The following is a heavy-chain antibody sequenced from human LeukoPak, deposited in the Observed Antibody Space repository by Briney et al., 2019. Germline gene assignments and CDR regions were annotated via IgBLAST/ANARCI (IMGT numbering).Heavy chain of an antibody. J-gene: IGHJ4*02. CDR3: AKDRYDFWSGYLGY. CDR1: GFTVSSNY. CDR2: IYSGGST. V-gene: IGHV3-53*01. D-gene: IGHD3-3*01. Sequence: GGSLRLSCAASGFTVSSNYMSWVRQAPGKGLEWVSVIYSGGSTYYADSVKGRFTISRDNSKNTLYLQMNSLRAEDTAVYYCAKDRYDFWSGYLGYWGQGTLVTVSS.